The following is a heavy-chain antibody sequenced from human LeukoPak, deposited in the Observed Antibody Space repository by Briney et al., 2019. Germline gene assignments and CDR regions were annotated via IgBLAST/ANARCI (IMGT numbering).Heavy chain of an antibody. CDR2: ISWNSGSI. CDR3: AVGVGWLIDY. D-gene: IGHD3-9*01. CDR1: GFTFSSYT. V-gene: IGHV3-48*04. J-gene: IGHJ4*02. Sequence: PGGSLRLSCAASGFTFSSYTMNWVRQAPGKGLEWVSGISWNSGSIGYADSVKGRFTISSDNAKTSASLQMNSLRAEDTAVYYCAVGVGWLIDYWGQGIQVTVSS.